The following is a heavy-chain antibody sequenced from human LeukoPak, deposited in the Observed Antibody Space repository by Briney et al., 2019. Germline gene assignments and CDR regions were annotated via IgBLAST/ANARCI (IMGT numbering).Heavy chain of an antibody. V-gene: IGHV3-21*01. D-gene: IGHD2-2*01. J-gene: IGHJ4*02. Sequence: GGSLRLSCAASGFTFSSYSMNWVRQAPGKGLEWVSSISSSSSYIYYADSVKGRFTISRDNAKNSLYLQMNSLRAEDTAVYYCARVGYCSSTSCCWYFDYWGQGTLVTVSS. CDR2: ISSSSSYI. CDR3: ARVGYCSSTSCCWYFDY. CDR1: GFTFSSYS.